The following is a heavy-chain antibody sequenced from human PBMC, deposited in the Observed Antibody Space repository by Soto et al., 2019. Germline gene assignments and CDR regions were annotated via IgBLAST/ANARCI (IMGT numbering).Heavy chain of an antibody. D-gene: IGHD3-9*01. CDR3: AHSDILTGYYYYYGMDV. V-gene: IGHV2-5*02. CDR1: GFSLSTSGVG. Sequence: QITLKESGPTLVKPTQTLTLTCTFSGFSLSTSGVGVGWIRQPPGKALEWLALIYWDDDKRYSPSLKSRLTITKDTSKNQVVLTMTNMDPVDTATYYSAHSDILTGYYYYYGMDVWGQGTTVTVSS. J-gene: IGHJ6*02. CDR2: IYWDDDK.